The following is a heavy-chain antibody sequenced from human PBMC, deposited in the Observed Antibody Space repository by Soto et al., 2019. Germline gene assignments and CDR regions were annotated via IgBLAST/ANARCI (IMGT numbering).Heavy chain of an antibody. D-gene: IGHD3-3*01. CDR3: AKDLQDPLYDFDYYYMDV. J-gene: IGHJ6*03. V-gene: IGHV3-23*01. CDR2: ISGSGGST. Sequence: GGSLRLSCAASGFTFSSYAMSWVRQAPGKGLEWVSAISGSGGSTYYADSVKGRFTISRDNSKNTLYLQMNSLRAEDTAVYYCAKDLQDPLYDFDYYYMDVWGKGTTVTVSS. CDR1: GFTFSSYA.